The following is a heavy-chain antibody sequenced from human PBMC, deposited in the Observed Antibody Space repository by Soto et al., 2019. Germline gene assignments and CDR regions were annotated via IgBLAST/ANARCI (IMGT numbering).Heavy chain of an antibody. J-gene: IGHJ6*02. Sequence: EVQLVESGGGLVKPGGSLRLSFAASGFTFSNAWMSWVRQAPGKGLEWVGRIKSKTDGGTTDYAAPVKGRFTISRDDSKNTLYLQMNSLNTEDTAVYYCTTPYYYYGMDVWGQGTTVTVSS. CDR1: GFTFSNAW. CDR3: TTPYYYYGMDV. V-gene: IGHV3-15*01. CDR2: IKSKTDGGTT.